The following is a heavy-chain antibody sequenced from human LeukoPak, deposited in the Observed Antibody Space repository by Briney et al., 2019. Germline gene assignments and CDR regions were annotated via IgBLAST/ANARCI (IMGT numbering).Heavy chain of an antibody. CDR3: AKETNYYGSGSYYRGLDY. Sequence: GGSLRLSCAASGFTFSSYAMSWVRQAPGKGLEWVSLISWDGGSTYYADSVKGRFTISRDNSKNSLYLQMNSLRAEDTALYYCAKETNYYGSGSYYRGLDYWGQGTLVTVSS. V-gene: IGHV3-43D*03. D-gene: IGHD3-10*01. J-gene: IGHJ4*02. CDR2: ISWDGGST. CDR1: GFTFSSYA.